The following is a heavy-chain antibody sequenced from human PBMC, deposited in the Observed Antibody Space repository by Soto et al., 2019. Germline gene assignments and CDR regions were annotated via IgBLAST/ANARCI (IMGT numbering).Heavy chain of an antibody. CDR1: GFSVGSNY. CDR2: IYSGGST. V-gene: IGHV3-53*01. Sequence: GWSLRLSCAAAGFSVGSNYMSWVRQAPGKGLEWVSVIYSGGSTYYADSVKGRFTISRDNSKNTLYLQMNSLRAEDTAVYYFARGGWSDDYWGQGTLVTGSS. D-gene: IGHD6-19*01. CDR3: ARGGWSDDY. J-gene: IGHJ4*02.